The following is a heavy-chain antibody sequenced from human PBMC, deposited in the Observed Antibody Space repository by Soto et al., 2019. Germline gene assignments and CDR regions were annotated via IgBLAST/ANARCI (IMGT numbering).Heavy chain of an antibody. CDR3: ARPNAGNWPAYFDL. CDR2: IYSGGST. V-gene: IGHV3-53*01. D-gene: IGHD1-1*01. J-gene: IGHJ2*01. CDR1: GFTVSSNY. Sequence: GESLKISCAASGFTVSSNYMSWVRQAPGKGLEWVSVIYSGGSTYYADSVKGRFTISRDNSKNTLYLQMNSLRAEDTAVYYCARPNAGNWPAYFDLWGRGTLVTVSS.